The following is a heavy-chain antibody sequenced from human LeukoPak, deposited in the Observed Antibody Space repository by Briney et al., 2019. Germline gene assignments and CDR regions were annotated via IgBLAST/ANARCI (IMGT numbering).Heavy chain of an antibody. CDR1: GYSFTSYY. J-gene: IGHJ4*02. D-gene: IGHD2-21*02. CDR3: ARDLVVVTVIPEGHFDY. V-gene: IGHV1-46*01. Sequence: ASVKVSCKASGYSFTSYYMHWVRQAPGQGLEWMGVINPSDGSPNYAQKFQGRVTMTRDTSTTTVYMELSSLRSEDTAVYYCARDLVVVTVIPEGHFDYWGQGTLVTASS. CDR2: INPSDGSP.